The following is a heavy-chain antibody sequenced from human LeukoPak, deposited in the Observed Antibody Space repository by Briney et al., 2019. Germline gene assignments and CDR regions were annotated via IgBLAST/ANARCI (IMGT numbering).Heavy chain of an antibody. D-gene: IGHD1-1*01. CDR3: ARVSQLEPDYYYYYYMDV. J-gene: IGHJ6*03. CDR2: ISAYNGNT. CDR1: GYTFTSYG. V-gene: IGHV1-18*01. Sequence: ASVKVSCKASGYTFTSYGIGWVRQAPGQGLEWMGWISAYNGNTNYAQKLQGRVTMTTDTSTSTAYMELRSLRSDDTAVYYCARVSQLEPDYYYYYYMDVWGKGTTVTVSS.